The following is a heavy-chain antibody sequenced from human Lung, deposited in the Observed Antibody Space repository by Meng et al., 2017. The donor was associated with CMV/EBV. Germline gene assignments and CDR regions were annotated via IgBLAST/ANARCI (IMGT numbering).Heavy chain of an antibody. CDR3: ARDDNGAPDY. CDR2: MNTKTGNP. V-gene: IGHV7-4-1*02. CDR1: GYTFTRHA. D-gene: IGHD1-14*01. Sequence: QSGQLGLGLKKPGASVKFSCKASGYTFTRHAINWVGQAPGQGLEWMGWMNTKTGNPTYAQGFTGRFVFSLDTSVSTAYLQISSLKAEDTAMYYCARDDNGAPDYWGQGTLVTVSS. J-gene: IGHJ4*02.